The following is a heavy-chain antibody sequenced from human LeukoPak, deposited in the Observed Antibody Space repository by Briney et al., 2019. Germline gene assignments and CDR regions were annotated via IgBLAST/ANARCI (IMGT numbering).Heavy chain of an antibody. CDR3: TTRRQDGW. CDR1: GFTFSDAW. V-gene: IGHV3-15*01. J-gene: IGHJ4*02. D-gene: IGHD2-15*01. Sequence: TGGSLRLSCVGSGFTFSDAWMSWVRQAPGKGLEWVGRIKSESDGGTIDYAAPVKGRFTISRDDSRNTLYLQMNSLKTEDTAVYYCTTRRQDGWWGQGTLVTVS. CDR2: IKSESDGGTI.